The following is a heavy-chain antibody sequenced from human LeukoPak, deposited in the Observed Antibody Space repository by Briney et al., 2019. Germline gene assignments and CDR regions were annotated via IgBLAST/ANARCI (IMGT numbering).Heavy chain of an antibody. CDR2: ICTSGST. CDR1: GGSISSYY. Sequence: SETLSLTCTVSGGSISSYYWSWIRQPAGKGLEWIGRICTSGSTNYNPSLKSRVTMSVDTSKNQFSLKLSSVTAADTAVYYCASGVGAGGGDAFDIWGQGTMVTVSS. V-gene: IGHV4-4*07. CDR3: ASGVGAGGGDAFDI. J-gene: IGHJ3*02. D-gene: IGHD1-26*01.